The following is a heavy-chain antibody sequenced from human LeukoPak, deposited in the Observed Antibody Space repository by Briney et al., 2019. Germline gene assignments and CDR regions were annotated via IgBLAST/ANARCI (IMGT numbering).Heavy chain of an antibody. Sequence: ASVKVSCKASGYTFTSYDINWVRQATGQGLEWMGWMNPNSGNTGYAQKFQGRVTMTRNTSISTAYMELSSLRSEDTAVYYCARGFFLDSSGSYEGFDYWGQGTLVTVSS. CDR3: ARGFFLDSSGSYEGFDY. D-gene: IGHD3-22*01. V-gene: IGHV1-8*01. CDR2: MNPNSGNT. J-gene: IGHJ4*02. CDR1: GYTFTSYD.